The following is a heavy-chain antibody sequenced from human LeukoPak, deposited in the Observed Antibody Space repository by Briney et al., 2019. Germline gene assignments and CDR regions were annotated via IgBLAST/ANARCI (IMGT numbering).Heavy chain of an antibody. CDR1: GLTFSSYP. V-gene: IGHV3-23*01. Sequence: GGSLRLSCAASGLTFSSYPMTWVRQAPGKGLEWVSAISGGGGSTHYADSVKGRFTISRDNSKNTLYLQMNSLRAEDTAVYFCAKGAYFPGSYGFAFDYWGQGTLVTVSS. CDR3: AKGAYFPGSYGFAFDY. D-gene: IGHD3-10*01. CDR2: ISGGGGST. J-gene: IGHJ4*02.